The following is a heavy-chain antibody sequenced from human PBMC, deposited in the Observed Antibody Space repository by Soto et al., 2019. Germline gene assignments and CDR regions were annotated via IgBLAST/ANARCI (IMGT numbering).Heavy chain of an antibody. V-gene: IGHV2-5*02. CDR1: GFSATASGVG. CDR3: ARLIRGALAYYFDP. Sequence: QITLKESGPPLVKPTQPLTLTCAFSGFSATASGVGVAWLRQPPGKALEWLAVIYWDDEAQYRPSLKTRLTIIKATAKNQVVLTMTNMDPVDTGTYYCARLIRGALAYYFDPWGQGTLVTVPS. CDR2: IYWDDEA. D-gene: IGHD3-10*01. J-gene: IGHJ4*02.